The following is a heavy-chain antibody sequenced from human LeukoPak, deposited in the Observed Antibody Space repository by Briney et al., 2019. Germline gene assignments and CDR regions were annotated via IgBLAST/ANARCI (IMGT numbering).Heavy chain of an antibody. J-gene: IGHJ6*03. CDR2: ISWNGGSI. V-gene: IGHV3-9*01. D-gene: IGHD2-2*01. CDR3: AKDRGRNIVILPANQYYMDV. CDR1: GFTFDDYA. Sequence: PGRSLRLSCAASGFTFDDYAMHWVRQAPGKGLEWVSGISWNGGSIGYADSVKGRFSISRDNAKNSLYLQMNSLSTEDTALYYCAKDRGRNIVILPANQYYMDVWGKGTTVTVSS.